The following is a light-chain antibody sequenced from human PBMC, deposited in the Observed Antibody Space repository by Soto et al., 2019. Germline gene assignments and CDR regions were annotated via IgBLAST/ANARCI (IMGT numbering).Light chain of an antibody. J-gene: IGKJ1*01. V-gene: IGKV3-20*01. CDR2: DAS. CDR1: QSVGSN. CDR3: QQYGSAWT. Sequence: EIVLTLSPATLSVSPGQIFTLSCRARQSVGSNLAWYKQKPGQAPRVVIYDASTRATVIPARLSGSGSGTEFTLTISRLEPEDFAVYYCQQYGSAWTFGQGTKVDIK.